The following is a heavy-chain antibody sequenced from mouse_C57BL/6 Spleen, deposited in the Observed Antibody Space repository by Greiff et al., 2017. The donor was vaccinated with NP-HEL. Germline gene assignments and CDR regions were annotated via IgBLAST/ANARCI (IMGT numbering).Heavy chain of an antibody. CDR3: ARSGDGYPQAWFAY. CDR1: GYAFSSSW. J-gene: IGHJ3*01. CDR2: IYPGDGDT. V-gene: IGHV1-82*01. Sequence: VQLQQSGPELVKPGASVKISCKASGYAFSSSWMNWVKQRPGKGLEWIGRIYPGDGDTNYNGKFKGKATLTADKSSSTAYMQLSSLTSEDSAVYFGARSGDGYPQAWFAYWGQGTLVTVSA. D-gene: IGHD2-3*01.